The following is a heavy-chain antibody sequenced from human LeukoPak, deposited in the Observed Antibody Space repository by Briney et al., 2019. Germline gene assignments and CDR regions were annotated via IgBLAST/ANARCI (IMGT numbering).Heavy chain of an antibody. CDR1: GFTFSSYA. CDR3: AKQGSSWYPYYYYMDV. CDR2: ISGSGGST. V-gene: IGHV3-23*01. Sequence: GGSLRLSCAASGFTFSSYAMSWVRQAPGKGLEWVSAISGSGGSTYYADSVKGRFTISRDNSKNTLYLQMNSLRAEDTAVYYCAKQGSSWYPYYYYMDVWGKGTTVTVSS. D-gene: IGHD6-13*01. J-gene: IGHJ6*03.